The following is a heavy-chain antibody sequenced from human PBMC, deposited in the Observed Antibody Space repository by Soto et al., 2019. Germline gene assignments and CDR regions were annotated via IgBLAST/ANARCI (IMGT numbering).Heavy chain of an antibody. J-gene: IGHJ5*02. CDR2: IHYDGKI. V-gene: IGHV4-4*02. D-gene: IGHD2-21*02. Sequence: SETLSLTCAVSGASINNDYLWNWVRQPPGEGLEWIGEIHYDGKINYNPSLKSRVTISVDTSKNQFSLKLSSVTAADTAVYYYARAMVVTQNWFDPWGQGTLVTVSS. CDR3: ARAMVVTQNWFDP. CDR1: GASINNDYL.